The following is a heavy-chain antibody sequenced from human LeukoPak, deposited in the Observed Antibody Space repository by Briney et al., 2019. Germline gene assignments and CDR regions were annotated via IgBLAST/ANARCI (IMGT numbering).Heavy chain of an antibody. CDR3: ARGFHSSSWYYFDY. CDR1: GYTFTGYY. J-gene: IGHJ4*02. Sequence: GASVKVSCEASGYTFTGYYMHWVRQAPGQGLEWMGRINPNSGGTNYAQKFQGRVTMTRDTSISTAYMELSRLRSDDTAVYYCARGFHSSSWYYFDYWGQGTLVTVSS. V-gene: IGHV1-2*06. D-gene: IGHD6-13*01. CDR2: INPNSGGT.